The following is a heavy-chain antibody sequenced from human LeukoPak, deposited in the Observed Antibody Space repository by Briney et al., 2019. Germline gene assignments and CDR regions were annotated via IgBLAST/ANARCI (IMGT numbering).Heavy chain of an antibody. Sequence: SETLSLTCAVYGGSFSGYYWSWIRQPPGKGLEWIGEINHSGSTNYNPSLKSRVTISVDTSKNQFSLKLSSVTAADTAVYYCARRRWGAIYGDNLGNWFDPWGQGTLVTVSS. D-gene: IGHD4-23*01. J-gene: IGHJ5*02. V-gene: IGHV4-34*01. CDR1: GGSFSGYY. CDR3: ARRRWGAIYGDNLGNWFDP. CDR2: INHSGST.